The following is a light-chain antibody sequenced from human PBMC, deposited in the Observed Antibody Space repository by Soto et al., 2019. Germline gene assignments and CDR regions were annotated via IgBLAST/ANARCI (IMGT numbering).Light chain of an antibody. Sequence: QTVVTQEPSFSVSPGGTVTLTCGLSSGSVSTGHFPSWYQQTPGQGPRTLIYGTNSRSSGVPDRFSGSILGTNAALTITGAQADDESDYYCVLYMGGGTYVFGAGTKLTVL. V-gene: IGLV8-61*01. CDR2: GTN. CDR3: VLYMGGGTYV. J-gene: IGLJ1*01. CDR1: SGSVSTGHF.